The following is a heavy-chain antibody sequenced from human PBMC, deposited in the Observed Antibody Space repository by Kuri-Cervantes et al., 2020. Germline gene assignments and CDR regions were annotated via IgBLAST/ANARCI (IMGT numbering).Heavy chain of an antibody. CDR1: GFTFRNHG. D-gene: IGHD6-13*01. J-gene: IGHJ4*02. CDR3: ATGGIRSSWFVDY. CDR2: IWYDGSNK. Sequence: GESLKISCAASGFTFRNHGMHWVRQAPGKGLEWVAVIWYDGSNKYYADSVKGRFTISRDNSKNTLDLQVNSLRAEDTAVYYCATGGIRSSWFVDYWGQGTLVTVSS. V-gene: IGHV3-33*01.